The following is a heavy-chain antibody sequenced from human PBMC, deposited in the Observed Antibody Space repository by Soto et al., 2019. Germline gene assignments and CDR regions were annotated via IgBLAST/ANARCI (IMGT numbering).Heavy chain of an antibody. V-gene: IGHV1-8*01. D-gene: IGHD3-16*01. CDR2: MNPNSGDT. CDR3: ARGEGGLDS. J-gene: IGHJ5*01. Sequence: QVQLVQSGAEVRQPGASVKVSCKASGYTFTNYDIDWVRQTAGKGLEWMGRMNPNSGDTVYAQKFQGRISMTRNTSISTAYMELSSLSSDDAAVYYGARGEGGLDSWGQGTLVTVSS. CDR1: GYTFTNYD.